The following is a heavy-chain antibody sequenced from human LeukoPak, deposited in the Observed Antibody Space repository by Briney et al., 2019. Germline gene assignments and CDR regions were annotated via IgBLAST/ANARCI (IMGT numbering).Heavy chain of an antibody. V-gene: IGHV3-23*01. CDR1: GFTFSSYA. CDR3: AKDVRSGWLQAFDR. J-gene: IGHJ2*01. CDR2: ISGSIGST. Sequence: GGSLSLSCAASGFTFSSYAMSWVLPAPGKGLEWVSAISGSIGSTYYADSVKGRFTISRDNSKNTLYLEMNSLRAEDTALYYCAKDVRSGWLQAFDRWGRGSLVTVSS. D-gene: IGHD5-12*01.